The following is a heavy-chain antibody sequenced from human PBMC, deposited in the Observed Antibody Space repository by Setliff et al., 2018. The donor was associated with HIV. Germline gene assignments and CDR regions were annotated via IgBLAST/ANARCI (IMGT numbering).Heavy chain of an antibody. J-gene: IGHJ4*02. D-gene: IGHD5-12*01. CDR2: INQDGSAK. CDR1: GFPFSNYW. V-gene: IGHV3-7*01. CDR3: ARDWRSGYDLNFDY. Sequence: GGSLRLSCAASGFPFSNYWMGWVRQAPGKGLEWVANINQDGSAKYYAGSVKGRFTISRDNAKNSLYLQMNSLRAEDTAIYYCARDWRSGYDLNFDYWGQGTLVTVSS.